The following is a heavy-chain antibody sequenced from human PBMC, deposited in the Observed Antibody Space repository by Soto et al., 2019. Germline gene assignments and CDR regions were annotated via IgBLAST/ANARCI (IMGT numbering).Heavy chain of an antibody. Sequence: QVQLVESGGGVVQPGRSLRLSCAASGFTFSSYGMHWVRQAPGKGLEWVAVISYDGSNKYYADSVKGRFTISRDNSKNTQYLQMNSLRAEDTAVYYCAKDVVVGATTGLGDYYYYYGMDVWGQGTTVTVSS. V-gene: IGHV3-30*18. D-gene: IGHD1-26*01. CDR1: GFTFSSYG. J-gene: IGHJ6*02. CDR3: AKDVVVGATTGLGDYYYYYGMDV. CDR2: ISYDGSNK.